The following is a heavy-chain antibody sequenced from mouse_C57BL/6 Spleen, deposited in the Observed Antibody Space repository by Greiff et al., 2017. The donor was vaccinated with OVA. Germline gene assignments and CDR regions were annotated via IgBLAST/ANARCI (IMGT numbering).Heavy chain of an antibody. CDR3: ARAPSTVVATD. D-gene: IGHD1-1*01. CDR1: GYSITSGYY. J-gene: IGHJ2*01. Sequence: EVKLQESGPGLVKPSQSLSLTCSVTGYSITSGYYWNWFRQFPGNKLEWMGYISYDGSNNYNPSLKNRISITRDTSKNQFFLKLNSVTTEDTATYYCARAPSTVVATDWGQGTTLTVSS. V-gene: IGHV3-6*01. CDR2: ISYDGSN.